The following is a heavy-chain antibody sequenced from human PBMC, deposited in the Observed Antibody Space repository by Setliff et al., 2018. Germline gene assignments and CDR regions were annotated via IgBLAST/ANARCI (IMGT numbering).Heavy chain of an antibody. CDR2: IRYDGSNK. D-gene: IGHD4-4*01. Sequence: GGSLRLSCKASGYTFTSYYMHWVRQAPGKGLEWVANIRYDGSNKYYVDSVKGRFTISRDNSKNTLYLQMNSLRPEDTAVYHCAREYYHIEMTTIEGYWGQGTPVTVSS. V-gene: IGHV3-30*02. CDR3: AREYYHIEMTTIEGY. CDR1: GYTFTSYY. J-gene: IGHJ4*02.